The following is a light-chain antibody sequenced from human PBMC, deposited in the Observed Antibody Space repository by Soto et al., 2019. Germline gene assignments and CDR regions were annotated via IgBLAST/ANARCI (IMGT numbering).Light chain of an antibody. CDR1: QDIKYY. J-gene: IGKJ4*01. V-gene: IGKV1-33*01. Sequence: DIQMTQSPSSLTASVGDTVTITCQATQDIKYYLNWYQQKPGKAPKLLIYDASNLETGVPSRFTGSGSGTDFSFTISSLQPEDIATYSCQQSYNLPPTFGGGTKVEI. CDR3: QQSYNLPPT. CDR2: DAS.